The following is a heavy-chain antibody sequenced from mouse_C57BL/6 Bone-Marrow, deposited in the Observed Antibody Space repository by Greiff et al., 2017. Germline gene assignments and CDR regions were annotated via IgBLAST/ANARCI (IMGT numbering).Heavy chain of an antibody. Sequence: EVKLLESGGDLVKPGGSLKLSCAASGFTFSSYGMSWVRQTPDKRLEWVATISSGGSYTYYPDSVKGRITISRDNAKNTLYLQMSSLTTEDTAVYYCARRGMVRGYFDYWGRGTTLTVSA. D-gene: IGHD2-2*01. CDR1: GFTFSSYG. CDR3: ARRGMVRGYFDY. V-gene: IGHV5-6*01. J-gene: IGHJ2*01. CDR2: ISSGGSYT.